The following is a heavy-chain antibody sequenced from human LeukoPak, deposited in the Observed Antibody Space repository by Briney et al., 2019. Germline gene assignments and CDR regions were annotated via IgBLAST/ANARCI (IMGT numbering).Heavy chain of an antibody. D-gene: IGHD3-10*01. CDR3: ARVGGSGGYGNNWFDP. CDR1: GGPISSYY. Sequence: PSETLSLTCIVSGGPISSYYWSWIRQPPLKGLEYIGHISYNGSTNYNPSLKSRVTISVDTSKNHFSLKLSSVTAADTAVYYCARVGGSGGYGNNWFDPWGQGTLVTVSS. CDR2: ISYNGST. V-gene: IGHV4-59*01. J-gene: IGHJ5*02.